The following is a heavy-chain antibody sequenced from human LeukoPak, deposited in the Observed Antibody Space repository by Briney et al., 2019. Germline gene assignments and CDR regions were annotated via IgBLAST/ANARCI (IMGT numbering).Heavy chain of an antibody. Sequence: SETXSXXCAXYGXXFSGYYWSWIRQPPGKGLEWIGEINHSGSTNYNPPLKSRVTISVDTSKNQFSLKLSSVTAADTAVYYCARGPRDSGSYKGRIPSGPWGQGTLVTVSS. CDR3: ARGPRDSGSYKGRIPSGP. D-gene: IGHD1-26*01. CDR1: GXXFSGYY. J-gene: IGHJ5*02. CDR2: INHSGST. V-gene: IGHV4-34*01.